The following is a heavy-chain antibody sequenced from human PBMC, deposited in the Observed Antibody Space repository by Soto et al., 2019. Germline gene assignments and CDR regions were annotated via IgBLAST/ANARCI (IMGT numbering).Heavy chain of an antibody. J-gene: IGHJ4*02. CDR3: AKGSDYAAAKHDFED. Sequence: QVQLVESGGGVVQPGTSLRLSCAASGFTLSSYGMHWVRQAPGKGLEWVAVISYDGTNKYYADSVKDRFTISRDNSKNTLYLQMTRLRGEDTALYYCAKGSDYAAAKHDFEDWGQGTLVTVSS. CDR1: GFTLSSYG. D-gene: IGHD4-17*01. V-gene: IGHV3-30*18. CDR2: ISYDGTNK.